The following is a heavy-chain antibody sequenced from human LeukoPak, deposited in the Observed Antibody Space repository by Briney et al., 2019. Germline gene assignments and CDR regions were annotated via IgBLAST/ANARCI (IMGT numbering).Heavy chain of an antibody. J-gene: IGHJ3*02. CDR3: ASSSGLIHDAFDI. CDR1: GGSLSSYY. CDR2: IYYSGST. Sequence: SETLSLTCTVSGGSLSSYYWSWIRQPPGKGLGWIGYIYYSGSTNYNPSLKRRVTISVDTSKNQFSLKLSSVTAADTAVYYCASSSGLIHDAFDIWGQGTMVTVSS. D-gene: IGHD6-19*01. V-gene: IGHV4-59*01.